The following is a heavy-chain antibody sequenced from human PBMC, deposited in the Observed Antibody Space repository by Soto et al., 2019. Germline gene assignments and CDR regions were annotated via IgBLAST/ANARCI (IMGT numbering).Heavy chain of an antibody. CDR3: AKDARRTGLLGQWVG. J-gene: IGHJ4*02. D-gene: IGHD1-26*01. CDR1: GFTFSGYA. Sequence: EVQLLESGGALVQPGGSLRLSCVGSGFTFSGYAMTWVRQAPGKGLEWVSTISDSGVSAYYADSVRSRFTISRDNSEDTLYLQVNSLRAEDTAVYYCAKDARRTGLLGQWVGWGQGTLVTVSS. CDR2: ISDSGVSA. V-gene: IGHV3-23*01.